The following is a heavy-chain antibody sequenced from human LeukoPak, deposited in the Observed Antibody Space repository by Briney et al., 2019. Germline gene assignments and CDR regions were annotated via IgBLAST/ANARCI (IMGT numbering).Heavy chain of an antibody. Sequence: PSETLSLTCAVYGGSFSGYYWSWTRQPPGKGLEWIGEINHSGSTNYNPSLKSRVTISVDTSKNQFSLKLSSVTAADTAVYYCARLPRVVRNPSGVWGKGTTVTVSS. CDR3: ARLPRVVRNPSGV. CDR1: GGSFSGYY. CDR2: INHSGST. D-gene: IGHD6-6*01. J-gene: IGHJ6*04. V-gene: IGHV4-34*01.